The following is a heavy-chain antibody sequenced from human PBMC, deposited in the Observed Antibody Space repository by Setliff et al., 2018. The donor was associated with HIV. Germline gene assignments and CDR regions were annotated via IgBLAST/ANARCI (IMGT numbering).Heavy chain of an antibody. D-gene: IGHD1-26*01. V-gene: IGHV3-15*01. CDR1: GFNFATAW. J-gene: IGHJ4*02. Sequence: LRLSCEASGFNFATAWMDWVRRAPGKGLEWVARIRGEADDGETEYAAPVKGRFTVSRDDSKNTLYLQMNSLKTDDTAVYFCATGIVAATYFDYWGQGTLVTVSS. CDR2: IRGEADDGET. CDR3: ATGIVAATYFDY.